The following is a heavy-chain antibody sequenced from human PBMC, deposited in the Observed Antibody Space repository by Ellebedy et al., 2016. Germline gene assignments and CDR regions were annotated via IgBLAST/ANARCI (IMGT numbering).Heavy chain of an antibody. J-gene: IGHJ4*02. V-gene: IGHV3-48*04. D-gene: IGHD1-26*01. CDR3: TREAGGSFVDS. CDR1: GFTFSSYS. CDR2: ISSCGSLK. Sequence: GESLKISXAVSGFTFSSYSFNWIRQAPGKGLEWVSHISSCGSLKFYADSLRDRFTISRDNAKNLLHLQMNSLTAEDTAVYFCTREAGGSFVDSWGQGVLVTVSS.